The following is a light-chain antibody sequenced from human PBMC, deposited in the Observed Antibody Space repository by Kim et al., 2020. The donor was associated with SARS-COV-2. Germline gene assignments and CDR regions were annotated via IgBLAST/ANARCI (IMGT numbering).Light chain of an antibody. Sequence: PGERATLSCRASQSVRSDLAWYQHKPGQAPRLLIYDASNRATGIPARFSGSGSGTDFTLTISSLEPEDFAFYYCQQRTNWPAFGGGTKVDIK. CDR2: DAS. CDR1: QSVRSD. V-gene: IGKV3-11*01. J-gene: IGKJ4*01. CDR3: QQRTNWPA.